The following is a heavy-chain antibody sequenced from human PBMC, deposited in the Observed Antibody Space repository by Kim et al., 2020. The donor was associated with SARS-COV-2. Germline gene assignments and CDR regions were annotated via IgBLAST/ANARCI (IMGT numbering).Heavy chain of an antibody. CDR3: EKDGRSHTPGY. CDR2: ISGSGGST. CDR1: GFTFSSYD. D-gene: IGHD6-13*01. V-gene: IGHV3-23*01. J-gene: IGHJ4*02. Sequence: GGSLRLSCAVSGFTFSSYDMSWVRQAPGKGLEWISGISGSGGSTYYADSVKGRFTVSRDNSKNTLYLEMNSLRADDTAIYYCEKDGRSHTPGYWGQGTLVTVSS.